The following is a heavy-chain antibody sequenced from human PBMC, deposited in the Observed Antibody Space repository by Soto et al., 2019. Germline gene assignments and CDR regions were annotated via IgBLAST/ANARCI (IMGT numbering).Heavy chain of an antibody. V-gene: IGHV4-30-2*01. CDR1: GGSISSGGYS. Sequence: QLQLQESDSGLVKPSQTLSLTCAVSGGSISSGGYSWSWIRQPPGKGLEWIGYIYHSGSTYYNPSLKSRVTISVDRSKNQFSLKLSSVTAADTAVYYCAREGYSGYDSPGYFDYWGQGTLVTVSS. CDR3: AREGYSGYDSPGYFDY. D-gene: IGHD5-12*01. J-gene: IGHJ4*02. CDR2: IYHSGST.